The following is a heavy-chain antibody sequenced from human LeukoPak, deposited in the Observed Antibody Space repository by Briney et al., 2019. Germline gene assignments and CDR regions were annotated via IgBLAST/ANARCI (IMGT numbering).Heavy chain of an antibody. J-gene: IGHJ4*02. V-gene: IGHV3-9*01. CDR3: AKDISVAAAEGGDFDY. CDR2: ISWNSGSI. Sequence: GGSLRLSCAASGVTFDDYAMHWVWQAPGKGLEWVSGISWNSGSINYADSVKGRFTISRDNAKNSLYLQMNSLRPEDTALYYCAKDISVAAAEGGDFDYLGQGTLVTASS. CDR1: GVTFDDYA. D-gene: IGHD6-25*01.